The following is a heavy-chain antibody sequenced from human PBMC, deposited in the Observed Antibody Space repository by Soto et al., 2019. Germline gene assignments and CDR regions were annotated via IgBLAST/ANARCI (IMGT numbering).Heavy chain of an antibody. Sequence: ASVKVSCKASGYTFTSCDINWVRQATGQGLEWMGWMNPNSGNTGYAQKFQGRVTMTRNTSISTAYMELSSLRSEDTAVYYCARGLTQWPSSFDPWGQGTLVTVSS. CDR1: GYTFTSCD. CDR2: MNPNSGNT. D-gene: IGHD6-19*01. CDR3: ARGLTQWPSSFDP. V-gene: IGHV1-8*01. J-gene: IGHJ5*02.